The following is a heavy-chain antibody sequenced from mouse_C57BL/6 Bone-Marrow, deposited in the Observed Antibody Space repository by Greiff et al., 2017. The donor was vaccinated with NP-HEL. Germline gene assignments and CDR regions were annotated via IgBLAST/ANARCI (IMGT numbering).Heavy chain of an antibody. Sequence: VQLQQSGPELVKPGASVKISCKASGYTFTDYYMNWVKQSHGKSLEWIGDINPNNGGTSYNQKFKGKATLTVDKSSSTAYIELRSLTSEDSAVYYCARDYYGSDWYFDVWGTGTTVTVSS. V-gene: IGHV1-26*01. CDR2: INPNNGGT. CDR1: GYTFTDYY. CDR3: ARDYYGSDWYFDV. D-gene: IGHD1-1*01. J-gene: IGHJ1*03.